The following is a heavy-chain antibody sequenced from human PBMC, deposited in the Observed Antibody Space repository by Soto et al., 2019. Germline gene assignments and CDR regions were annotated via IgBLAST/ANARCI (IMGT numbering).Heavy chain of an antibody. J-gene: IGHJ4*02. Sequence: QVQLVESGGGVVQPGRSLRLSCAASGFTFRNYAMHWVRQAPGKGLEWVVVISYDGSKKYYADSLEGRFTISRDNSNNTLYLQMNSLTDEDTAVYYCVSAPGSATVTTSYVDYWGQGTLVTVSS. D-gene: IGHD4-17*01. CDR2: ISYDGSKK. CDR1: GFTFRNYA. CDR3: VSAPGSATVTTSYVDY. V-gene: IGHV3-30-3*01.